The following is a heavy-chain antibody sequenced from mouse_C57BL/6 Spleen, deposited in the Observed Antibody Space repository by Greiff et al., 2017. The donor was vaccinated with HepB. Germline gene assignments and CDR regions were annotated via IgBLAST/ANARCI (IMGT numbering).Heavy chain of an antibody. CDR1: GFTFSSYA. V-gene: IGHV5-4*01. J-gene: IGHJ2*01. CDR2: ISDGGSYT. CDR3: ARDDYGSSSFDY. Sequence: VQLKESGGGLVKPGGSLKLSCAASGFTFSSYAMSWVRQTPEKRLEWVATISDGGSYTYYPDNVKGRFTISRDNAKNNLYLQMSHLKSEDTAMYYCARDDYGSSSFDYWGQGTTLTVSS. D-gene: IGHD1-1*01.